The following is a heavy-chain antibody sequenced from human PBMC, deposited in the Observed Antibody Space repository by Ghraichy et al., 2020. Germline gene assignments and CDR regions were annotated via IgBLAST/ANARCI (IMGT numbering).Heavy chain of an antibody. CDR2: IRSSSRSI. J-gene: IGHJ4*02. V-gene: IGHV3-48*02. D-gene: IGHD7-27*01. CDR3: ARDLHWGFDY. Sequence: GGSLRLSCAASGFTFSSYSMNWVRQAPGKGLEWVSYIRSSSRSIYYADSVKGRFTISSDNAKNSLYLQMDSLRDEDTAIYYCARDLHWGFDYWGQGTLVTVSS. CDR1: GFTFSSYS.